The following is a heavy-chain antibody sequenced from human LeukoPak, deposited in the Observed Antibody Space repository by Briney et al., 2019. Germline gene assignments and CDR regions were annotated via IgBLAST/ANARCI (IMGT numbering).Heavy chain of an antibody. CDR3: ARASHELLWIVSYWFDP. CDR2: INPNSGGT. V-gene: IGHV1-2*02. D-gene: IGHD2-2*01. CDR1: GYTFTGYY. J-gene: IGHJ5*02. Sequence: ASVKVSCKASGYTFTGYYMHWVRQAPGQGLEWMGWINPNSGGTNYAQKFQGRVTMTRDTSISTAYTELSRLRSDDTAVYYCARASHELLWIVSYWFDPWGQGTLVTVSS.